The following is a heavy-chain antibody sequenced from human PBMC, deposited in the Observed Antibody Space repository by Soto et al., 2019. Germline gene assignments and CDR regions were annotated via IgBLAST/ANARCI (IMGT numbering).Heavy chain of an antibody. D-gene: IGHD4-4*01. Sequence: GGSVKGSRKASGGTLTTYNITPGPPAPRQRGEWMGRIIPIIGIINYAQKFQGRVTITRDTSASTAYMELSSLRSEDTAVYYCASSYSNYALIDYYYYGMDVWGQGTTVTVSS. J-gene: IGHJ6*02. CDR1: GGTLTTYN. CDR2: IIPIIGII. CDR3: ASSYSNYALIDYYYYGMDV. V-gene: IGHV1-69*02.